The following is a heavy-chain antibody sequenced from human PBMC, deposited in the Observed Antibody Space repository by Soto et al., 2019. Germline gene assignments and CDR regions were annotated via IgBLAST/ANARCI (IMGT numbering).Heavy chain of an antibody. CDR1: GFSLTTTEVG. Sequence: QITLKESGPTLVKPTQTLTLTCTFSGFSLTTTEVGVGWIRQPPGKALEWLALIYWKDDKRYSPSLKSRLTITMDTSKNQVVLTMTNMDPVDTATYYCARARGVVLRAGPNWYFDLWGRGTLVTVSS. D-gene: IGHD3-3*01. CDR3: ARARGVVLRAGPNWYFDL. CDR2: IYWKDDK. V-gene: IGHV2-5*01. J-gene: IGHJ2*01.